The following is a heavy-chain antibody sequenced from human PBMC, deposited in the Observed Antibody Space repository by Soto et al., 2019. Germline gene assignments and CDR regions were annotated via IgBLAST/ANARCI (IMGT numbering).Heavy chain of an antibody. CDR1: GYTFTSYA. CDR3: ASEYCGGDCYSAARYGMDV. V-gene: IGHV1-3*01. CDR2: INAGNGNT. D-gene: IGHD2-21*02. J-gene: IGHJ6*02. Sequence: GASVNVSCKASGYTFTSYAMHWVRQAPGQRLEWMGWINAGNGNTKYSQKFQGRVTITRDTSASTAYMELSSLRSEDTAVYYCASEYCGGDCYSAARYGMDVWGQGTTVTVSS.